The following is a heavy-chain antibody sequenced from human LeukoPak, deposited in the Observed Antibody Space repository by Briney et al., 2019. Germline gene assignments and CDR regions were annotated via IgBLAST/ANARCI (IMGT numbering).Heavy chain of an antibody. Sequence: GESLKISCKGSGYSFTSYWIGWVRQMPGKGLEWMGIIYPGDSDTRYSPSFQGQVTISADKSISTAYLQWSSLRSEDTAVYYCARGATVAVTLPDYWGQGTLVTVSS. V-gene: IGHV5-51*01. J-gene: IGHJ4*02. D-gene: IGHD6-19*01. CDR3: ARGATVAVTLPDY. CDR1: GYSFTSYW. CDR2: IYPGDSDT.